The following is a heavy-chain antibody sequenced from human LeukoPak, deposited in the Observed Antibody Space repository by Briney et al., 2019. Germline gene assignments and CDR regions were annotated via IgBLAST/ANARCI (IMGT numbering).Heavy chain of an antibody. Sequence: KPSETLSLTCAVSGGSISSGGYSWSWIRQPPGKGLEWIGYIYYSGSTYYNPSLKSRVTISVDTSKNQFSLKLSSVTAADTAVYYCARGNYGDYVLDYWGQGTLVTVSS. CDR3: ARGNYGDYVLDY. J-gene: IGHJ4*02. D-gene: IGHD4-17*01. CDR1: GGSISSGGYS. CDR2: IYYSGST. V-gene: IGHV4-30-4*07.